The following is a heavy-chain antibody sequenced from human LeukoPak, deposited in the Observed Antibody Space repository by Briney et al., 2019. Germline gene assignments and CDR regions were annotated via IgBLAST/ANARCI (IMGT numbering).Heavy chain of an antibody. CDR2: IYYSGST. Sequence: PETLSLTCNVSGASVSSGSYYWSWIRQPPGKGLEWIGYIYYSGSTNYNPSLKSRVTISVDTSKNQFSLKLSSVTAADTAVYYCTRDSRYNEYYYYGMDVWGQGTTVTVS. V-gene: IGHV4-61*01. D-gene: IGHD2/OR15-2a*01. CDR1: GASVSSGSYY. J-gene: IGHJ6*02. CDR3: TRDSRYNEYYYYGMDV.